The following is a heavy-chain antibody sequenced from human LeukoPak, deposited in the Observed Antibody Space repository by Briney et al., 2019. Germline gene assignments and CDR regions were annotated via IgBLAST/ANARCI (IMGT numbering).Heavy chain of an antibody. Sequence: SVKVSCKASGGTFSSYAISWVRQAPGQGLEWMGGIIPIFGTANYAQKFQGRVTITADESTSTAYMELSSLRSEDTAVYYCARVTYYDFWSGYDFFDYWGQGILVTVSS. V-gene: IGHV1-69*13. D-gene: IGHD3-3*01. CDR1: GGTFSSYA. CDR2: IIPIFGTA. J-gene: IGHJ4*02. CDR3: ARVTYYDFWSGYDFFDY.